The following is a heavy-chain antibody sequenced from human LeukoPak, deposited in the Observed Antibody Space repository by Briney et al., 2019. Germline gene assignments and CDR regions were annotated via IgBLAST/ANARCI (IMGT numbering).Heavy chain of an antibody. D-gene: IGHD1-1*01. J-gene: IGHJ3*02. CDR2: IGTDGSSI. Sequence: PGGSLRLSCAASGFTFSSHNMNWVRQAPMKGLEWVSSIGTDGSSIYYADSVQGRFTISRDNSKNTLYLQMNSLRAEDTAVYYCASKMKTGDRVGTFDIWGQGTMVTVSS. CDR3: ASKMKTGDRVGTFDI. CDR1: GFTFSSHN. V-gene: IGHV3-21*01.